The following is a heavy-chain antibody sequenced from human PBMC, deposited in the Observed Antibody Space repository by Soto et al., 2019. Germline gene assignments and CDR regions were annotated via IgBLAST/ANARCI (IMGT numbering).Heavy chain of an antibody. D-gene: IGHD3-10*01. CDR1: GYYFINYG. Sequence: QVYLVQSGVEVKKPGASVKVSCKASGYYFINYGISWVRQAPGQGLEWMGWIRVYNGNTNYAQNLQGRVTMTTDTSTSTAYMELRSLRSDDTAVYYCVRDLDGSGSYYTDYWGLGTLVIVSS. CDR2: IRVYNGNT. J-gene: IGHJ4*02. V-gene: IGHV1-18*01. CDR3: VRDLDGSGSYYTDY.